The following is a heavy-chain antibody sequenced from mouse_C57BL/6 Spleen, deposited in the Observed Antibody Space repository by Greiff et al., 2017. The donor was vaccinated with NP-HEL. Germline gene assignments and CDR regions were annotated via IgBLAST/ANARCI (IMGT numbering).Heavy chain of an antibody. CDR2: IDPSDSYT. V-gene: IGHV1-69*01. Sequence: VQLQQPGAELVMPGASVKLSCKASGYTFTSYWMHWVKQRPGQGLEWIGEIDPSDSYTNYNQKFKGKSTLTVDKSSSTAYMQLSSLTSEDSAVYYCAGASYPRGYFDVWGTGTTVTVSS. J-gene: IGHJ1*03. CDR1: GYTFTSYW. CDR3: AGASYPRGYFDV. D-gene: IGHD6-5*01.